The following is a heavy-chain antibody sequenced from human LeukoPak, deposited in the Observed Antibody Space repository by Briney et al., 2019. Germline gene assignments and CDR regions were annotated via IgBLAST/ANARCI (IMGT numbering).Heavy chain of an antibody. CDR2: ISSSGSTI. CDR1: GFTFSDYY. CDR3: ARVEVVPAATDGFDY. J-gene: IGHJ4*02. Sequence: GGSLRLSCAASGFTFSDYYMSWIRQAPGKGLEWVSYISSSGSTIYYADSVKGRFTISRDNAKNSLYLQMNSLRAEDTAVYYCARVEVVPAATDGFDYWGQGTLVTVSS. D-gene: IGHD2-2*01. V-gene: IGHV3-11*04.